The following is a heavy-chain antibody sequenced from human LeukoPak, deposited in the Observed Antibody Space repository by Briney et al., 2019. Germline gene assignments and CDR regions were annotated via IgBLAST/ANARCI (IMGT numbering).Heavy chain of an antibody. Sequence: VASVKVSCKASGGTFSSYAISWVRQAPGQGLEWMGGIIPIFGTANYAQKFQGRVTITTDESTSTAYMELSSLRSEDTAVYYCARAPHMAAAVIWFDPGGQGTLVTVSS. V-gene: IGHV1-69*05. CDR3: ARAPHMAAAVIWFDP. D-gene: IGHD6-13*01. J-gene: IGHJ5*02. CDR2: IIPIFGTA. CDR1: GGTFSSYA.